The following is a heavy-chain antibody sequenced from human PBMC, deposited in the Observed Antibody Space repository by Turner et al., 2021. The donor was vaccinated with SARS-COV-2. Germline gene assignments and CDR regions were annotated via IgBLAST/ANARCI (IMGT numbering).Heavy chain of an antibody. D-gene: IGHD5-18*01. Sequence: QLQLQESGPGLVKPSETLSLTCTVSGGSISSSSYYWGWIRQPPGKGLEWIGNIYYSGSAYYNPSLKFRVTISVDPSKNQFSLNLTSVTAADTAVYYCARLMDTSMDYYGTDVWGQGTTVTVSS. J-gene: IGHJ6*02. CDR3: ARLMDTSMDYYGTDV. CDR1: GGSISSSSYY. CDR2: IYYSGSA. V-gene: IGHV4-39*01.